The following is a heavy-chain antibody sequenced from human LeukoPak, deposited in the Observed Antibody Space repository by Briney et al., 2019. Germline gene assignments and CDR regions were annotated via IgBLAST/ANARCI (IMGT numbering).Heavy chain of an antibody. CDR2: ISGSGGST. V-gene: IGHV3-23*01. CDR1: GFTFSSYA. J-gene: IGHJ6*02. D-gene: IGHD4-11*01. Sequence: PGGSLRLSCAASGFTFSSYAMSWVRQAPGKGLEWVSAISGSGGSTYYADSVKGRFTISRDNSKNTLYLQMNSLRAEDTAVYYCARDGPTTYYYYYGMDVWGQGTTVTVSS. CDR3: ARDGPTTYYYYYGMDV.